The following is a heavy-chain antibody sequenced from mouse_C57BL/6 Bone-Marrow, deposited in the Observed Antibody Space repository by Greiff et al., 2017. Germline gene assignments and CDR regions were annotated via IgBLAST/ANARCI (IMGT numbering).Heavy chain of an antibody. CDR3: AREAYYYGSHYYFDY. D-gene: IGHD1-1*01. CDR2: IHPNSGST. J-gene: IGHJ2*01. Sequence: QVQLQQPGAELVKPGASVKLSCKASGYTFTSYWMHWVKQRPGQGLEWIGMIHPNSGSTNYNEKFKSKATLTVDKSSSTAYMQLGSLTSVDSAVYYCAREAYYYGSHYYFDYWCQGTTLTVSS. CDR1: GYTFTSYW. V-gene: IGHV1-64*01.